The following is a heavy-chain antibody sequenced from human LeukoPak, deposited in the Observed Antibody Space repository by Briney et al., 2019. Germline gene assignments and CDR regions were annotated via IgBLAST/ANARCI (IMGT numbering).Heavy chain of an antibody. CDR1: GFTFSVYW. CDR2: IKQDGSVK. Sequence: QTGGSLRLSCAASGFTFSVYWLSWVRQAPGKGLEWVANIKQDGSVKYYVDSLKGRFTISRDNAKNSVYLQMNSLRAEDTAVYYCARIGYSSSSFDYWGQGTLVTVSS. J-gene: IGHJ4*02. CDR3: ARIGYSSSSFDY. D-gene: IGHD6-13*01. V-gene: IGHV3-7*01.